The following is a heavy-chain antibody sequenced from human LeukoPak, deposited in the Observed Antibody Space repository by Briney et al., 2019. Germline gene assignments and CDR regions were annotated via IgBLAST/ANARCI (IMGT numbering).Heavy chain of an antibody. V-gene: IGHV3-23*01. CDR2: IWGSGDRT. D-gene: IGHD3-10*01. CDR1: GFIFRNYA. Sequence: GGSLRLSCAASGFIFRNYAMNWVRQAPGKGLEWVSNIWGSGDRTYYADSVKGRFTISRDNSKNTLYLQMNSLRAEDTAVYYCAKVRFGVTARYYFDYWGQGTLVTVSS. J-gene: IGHJ4*02. CDR3: AKVRFGVTARYYFDY.